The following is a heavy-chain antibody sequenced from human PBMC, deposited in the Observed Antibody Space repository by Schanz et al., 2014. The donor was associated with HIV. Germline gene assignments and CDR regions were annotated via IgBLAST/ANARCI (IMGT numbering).Heavy chain of an antibody. Sequence: EVQLVESGGGLVKPGGSLRLSCAASGFTFSSYSINWVRQAPGKGLEWVSSISSSSSYKYYADSVKGRFTISRDSAKNSLYLQMNSLKTEDTAVYYCTTDPLRDYGVDVWGQGTTVTVSS. V-gene: IGHV3-21*03. CDR3: TTDPLRDYGVDV. CDR1: GFTFSSYS. J-gene: IGHJ6*02. CDR2: ISSSSSYK.